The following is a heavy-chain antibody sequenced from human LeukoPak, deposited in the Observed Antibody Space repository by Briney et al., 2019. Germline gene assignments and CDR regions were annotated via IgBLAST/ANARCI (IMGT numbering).Heavy chain of an antibody. CDR3: ARNVGATEYYFDY. CDR2: ISYDGSNK. CDR1: GFTFSSYA. J-gene: IGHJ4*02. D-gene: IGHD1-26*01. V-gene: IGHV3-30-3*01. Sequence: GGSLRLSCAASGFTFSSYAMHWVRQAPGKGLEWVAVISYDGSNKHYADSVKGRFTISRDNSKNTLYLQMNSLRAEDTAVYYCARNVGATEYYFDYWGQGTLVTVSS.